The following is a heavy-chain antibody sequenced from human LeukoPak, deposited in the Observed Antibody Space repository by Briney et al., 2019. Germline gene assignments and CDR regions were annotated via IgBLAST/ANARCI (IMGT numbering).Heavy chain of an antibody. D-gene: IGHD3-3*01. V-gene: IGHV3-23*01. CDR2: IGGRDGST. CDR3: AGGPGFLIDC. Sequence: PGGSLRLSCAASGFTFSSYGMSWVRQAPGKGLEWVSAIGGRDGSTYYADSVKGRFTISRDNSKNTLYVQMNSLRAEDTAVYYCAGGPGFLIDCWGQGTLVTVSS. J-gene: IGHJ4*02. CDR1: GFTFSSYG.